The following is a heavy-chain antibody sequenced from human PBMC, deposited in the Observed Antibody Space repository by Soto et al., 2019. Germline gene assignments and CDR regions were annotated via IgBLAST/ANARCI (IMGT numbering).Heavy chain of an antibody. D-gene: IGHD3-10*01. CDR2: IIPIFGTA. J-gene: IGHJ6*02. Sequence: ASVKVSCKASGGTFSSYAISWVRQAPGQGLEWMGGIIPIFGTANYAQKFQGRVTITADESTSTAYMELSSLRSEDTAVYYCARDRITMVRGVRPRGMDVWGQGTTVTVSS. CDR1: GGTFSSYA. V-gene: IGHV1-69*13. CDR3: ARDRITMVRGVRPRGMDV.